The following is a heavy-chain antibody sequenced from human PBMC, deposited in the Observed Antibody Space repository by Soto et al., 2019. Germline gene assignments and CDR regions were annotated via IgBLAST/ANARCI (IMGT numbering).Heavy chain of an antibody. CDR2: ISYDGGNK. Sequence: QVQLVESGGGVVQPGRSLRLSCAASGFTFSSYGMHWVRQAPGKGLEWVAAISYDGGNKYYADSVKGRFTISRDNSKNTLYLQMNSLRAEDTAVYYCAKEIWSGPMDVWGQGTTVTVSS. J-gene: IGHJ6*02. D-gene: IGHD3-3*01. V-gene: IGHV3-30*18. CDR3: AKEIWSGPMDV. CDR1: GFTFSSYG.